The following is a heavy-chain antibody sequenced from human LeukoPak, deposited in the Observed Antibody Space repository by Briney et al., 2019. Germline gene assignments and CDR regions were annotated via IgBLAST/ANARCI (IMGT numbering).Heavy chain of an antibody. CDR2: ISGSGGST. D-gene: IGHD2-8*01. J-gene: IGHJ5*02. Sequence: GGSLRLSCVASGFTFSSYAMSWVRQAPGKGLEWVSAISGSGGSTFYADSVKGRFTMSRDNSKNTLYLQMNSLRAEDTAVYYCAKEASYCTNGVCYSRIFDTWGQGTLVTVSS. V-gene: IGHV3-23*01. CDR1: GFTFSSYA. CDR3: AKEASYCTNGVCYSRIFDT.